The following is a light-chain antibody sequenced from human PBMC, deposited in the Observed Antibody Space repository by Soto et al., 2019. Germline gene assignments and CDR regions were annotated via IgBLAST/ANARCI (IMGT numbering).Light chain of an antibody. CDR3: MQSIQLPWT. CDR2: GAS. J-gene: IGKJ1*01. Sequence: EIVLTQSPGTLSLSPGERATLSCRASQSVSNNYLAWYQQKPGQAPRLLIYGASNRATGIPDRFSGSGSGTDFTLKISRVEAEDVGVYYCMQSIQLPWTFGQGTKVDIK. CDR1: QSVSNNY. V-gene: IGKV3-20*01.